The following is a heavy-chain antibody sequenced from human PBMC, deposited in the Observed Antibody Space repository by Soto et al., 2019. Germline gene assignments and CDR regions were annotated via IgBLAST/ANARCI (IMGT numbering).Heavy chain of an antibody. CDR3: ARGCSSTSCYMGNWFDP. J-gene: IGHJ5*02. CDR2: INHSGST. D-gene: IGHD2-2*02. CDR1: GGSFSGYY. V-gene: IGHV4-34*01. Sequence: SLTCAVYGGSFSGYYWSWIRQPPGKGLEWIGEINHSGSTNYNPSLKSRVTISVDTSKNQFSLKLSSVTAADTAVYYCARGCSSTSCYMGNWFDPWGQGTLVTVSS.